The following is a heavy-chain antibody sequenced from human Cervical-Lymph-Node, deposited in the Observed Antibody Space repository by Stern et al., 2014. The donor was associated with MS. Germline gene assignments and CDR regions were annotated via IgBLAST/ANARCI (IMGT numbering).Heavy chain of an antibody. J-gene: IGHJ6*02. CDR2: ISETSTTI. CDR1: DFTFSLYS. D-gene: IGHD3-10*01. V-gene: IGHV3-48*02. CDR3: ARDSAPKARHSGMDV. Sequence: EVQLEESGGGLVQPGGSLRLSCAASDFTFSLYSMNWVRQAPGKGLEWISYISETSTTIYQADPVKGRFTISRDNAKNSLYLQMIGLRDEDTAVYYCARDSAPKARHSGMDVWGQGTTVTVSS.